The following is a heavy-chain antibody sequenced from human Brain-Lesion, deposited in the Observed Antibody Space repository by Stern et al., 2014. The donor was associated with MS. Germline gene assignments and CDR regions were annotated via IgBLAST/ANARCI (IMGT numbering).Heavy chain of an antibody. J-gene: IGHJ4*02. D-gene: IGHD3-22*01. CDR2: IYYTGGT. Sequence: VQLVQSGPGLVKPSETLSLTCTVSGGSISSRSYYWGWIRLPPGKGLEWIGSIYYTGGTYYSPSPKSRVTISVDMSKNHFSLKLSSLTAADTAVFYCARRTYFYDTSGYQNRPFDYWGQGTLVTVSS. V-gene: IGHV4-39*01. CDR3: ARRTYFYDTSGYQNRPFDY. CDR1: GGSISSRSYY.